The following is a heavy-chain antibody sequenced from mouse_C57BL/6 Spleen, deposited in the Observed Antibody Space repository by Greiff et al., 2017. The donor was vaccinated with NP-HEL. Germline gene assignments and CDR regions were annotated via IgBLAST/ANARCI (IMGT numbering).Heavy chain of an antibody. CDR2: ISSGSSTI. CDR1: GFTFSDYG. Sequence: EVKVVESGGGLVKPGGSLKLSCAASGFTFSDYGMHWVRQAPEKGLEWVAYISSGSSTIYYADTVQGRFTISRDNAKNTLFLQMTSLRSDDTAMYYCARDYYSSFDYWGQGTTLTVSS. V-gene: IGHV5-17*01. CDR3: ARDYYSSFDY. D-gene: IGHD1-1*01. J-gene: IGHJ2*01.